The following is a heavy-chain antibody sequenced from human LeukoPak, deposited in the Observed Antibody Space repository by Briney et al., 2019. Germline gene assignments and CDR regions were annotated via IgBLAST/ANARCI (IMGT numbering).Heavy chain of an antibody. CDR2: IKQDGSQK. CDR1: GFTFSSYW. V-gene: IGHV3-7*03. D-gene: IGHD3-22*01. CDR3: AKVGPYDSSGYYFTFQH. Sequence: GGSLRLSCAASGFTFSSYWMSWVRQAPGKGLEWVANIKQDGSQKYYVDSVKGRFSISRDNAKNSLYLQMNSLRAEDTAVYYCAKVGPYDSSGYYFTFQHWGQGTLVTVSS. J-gene: IGHJ1*01.